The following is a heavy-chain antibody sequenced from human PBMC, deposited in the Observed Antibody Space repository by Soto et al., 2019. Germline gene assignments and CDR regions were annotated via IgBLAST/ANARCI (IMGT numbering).Heavy chain of an antibody. J-gene: IGHJ4*02. V-gene: IGHV3-23*01. CDR2: ISGSGSGT. CDR1: GFTFSSYA. D-gene: IGHD3-3*01. Sequence: EVQLLESGGGLAQPGGSLRLSCAASGFTFSSYAMNWVRQAPGKGLEWVSAISGSGSGTYYADSVKGRFTISRDNSKNTLYLQMNSLRAEDTAVYYCAKGLEWLFEVDHWGQGTLVTVSS. CDR3: AKGLEWLFEVDH.